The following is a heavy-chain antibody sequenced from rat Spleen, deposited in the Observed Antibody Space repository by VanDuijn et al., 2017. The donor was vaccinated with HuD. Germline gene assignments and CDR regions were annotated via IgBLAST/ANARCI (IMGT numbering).Heavy chain of an antibody. CDR2: IWTGGTT. CDR3: ARANRETYAHFDY. J-gene: IGHJ2*01. Sequence: QVQLKESGPGLVQPSQTLSLTCTVSGFSLSSYHVSWVRQPPGKGLEWMGVIWTGGTTAYNSLLESRLSITRDNSKSQIFLKMNSLQTEDTATYYCARANRETYAHFDYWGQGVMVTVSS. V-gene: IGHV2-43*01. D-gene: IGHD3-4*01. CDR1: GFSLSSYH.